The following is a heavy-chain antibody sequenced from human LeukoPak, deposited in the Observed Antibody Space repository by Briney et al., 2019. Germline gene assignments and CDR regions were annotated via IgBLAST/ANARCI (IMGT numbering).Heavy chain of an antibody. J-gene: IGHJ6*02. CDR3: ARYLRYCSSTSCLMSGMDV. Sequence: GGSLRLSCAVSGFSFSMYWMSWVRQAPGKGLEWVSNIKQDGSEKYYVDSVKGRFTISRDNAKNSLYLQMNSLRAEDTAVYYCARYLRYCSSTSCLMSGMDVWGQGTTVTVSS. CDR2: IKQDGSEK. CDR1: GFSFSMYW. D-gene: IGHD2-2*01. V-gene: IGHV3-7*01.